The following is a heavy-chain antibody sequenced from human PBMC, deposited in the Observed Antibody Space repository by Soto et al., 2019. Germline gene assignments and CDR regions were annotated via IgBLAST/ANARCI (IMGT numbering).Heavy chain of an antibody. Sequence: EVQLLESEGGLVQPGGSLRLSCAASGFTFSSYAMSWVRQAPGKGLEWVSAISGSGGSTYYADSVKGRFTISRDNSKNTLYLQMNSLRAEDTAVYYCAKDLFRVGLRRLLDYWGQGTLVTVSS. CDR3: AKDLFRVGLRRLLDY. CDR1: GFTFSSYA. V-gene: IGHV3-23*01. J-gene: IGHJ4*02. D-gene: IGHD3-16*01. CDR2: ISGSGGST.